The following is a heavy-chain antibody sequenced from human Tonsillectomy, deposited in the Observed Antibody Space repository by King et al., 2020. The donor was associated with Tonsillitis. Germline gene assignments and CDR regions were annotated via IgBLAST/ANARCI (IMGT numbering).Heavy chain of an antibody. Sequence: VQLVESGGGVVQPGGSLRLSCAASGFIFNNHDMHWVRQAPGKGLEWVAFIRYEGSKTYYADSVKGRFTISRDNSKYTLYLEMNSLRAEDTAVYYCARGYCRDNRCSPPYNFYGMDVWGQGTTVTVSS. CDR1: GFIFNNHD. V-gene: IGHV3-30*02. J-gene: IGHJ6*02. CDR3: ARGYCRDNRCSPPYNFYGMDV. D-gene: IGHD2-15*01. CDR2: IRYEGSKT.